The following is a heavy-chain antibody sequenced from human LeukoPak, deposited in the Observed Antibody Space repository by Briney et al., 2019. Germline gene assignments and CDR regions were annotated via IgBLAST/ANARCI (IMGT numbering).Heavy chain of an antibody. J-gene: IGHJ6*02. V-gene: IGHV4-59*01. D-gene: IGHD4-17*01. CDR1: GGSISSYY. CDR3: ARHKVDDYGDPHGIYYYYYYGMDV. Sequence: SETLSLTCTVSGGSISSYYWSWIRQPPGKGLEWIGFIYYSGSTNYNPSLKSRVTISVDTSKIQFSLKLSSVTAADTAVYYCARHKVDDYGDPHGIYYYYYYGMDVWGQGTTVTVSS. CDR2: IYYSGST.